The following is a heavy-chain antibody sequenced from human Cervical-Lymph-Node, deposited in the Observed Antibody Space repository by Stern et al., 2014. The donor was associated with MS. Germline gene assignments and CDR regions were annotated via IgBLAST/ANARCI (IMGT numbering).Heavy chain of an antibody. J-gene: IGHJ4*02. V-gene: IGHV4-59*01. CDR2: VYYRGSA. Sequence: QVQLQESGPGLVKPSETLSLTCTVSNVSIGLFYWSWIRKSPGRGLEWIGYVYYRGSAHYNPFLKSRVTMAVDTSKSQFSLKLSSLTAADTAVYYCASIQLWSKSFDYWGRGTLVTLSS. D-gene: IGHD1-1*01. CDR3: ASIQLWSKSFDY. CDR1: NVSIGLFY.